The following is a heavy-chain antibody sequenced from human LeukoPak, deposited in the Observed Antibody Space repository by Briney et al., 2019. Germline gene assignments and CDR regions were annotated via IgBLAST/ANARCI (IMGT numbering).Heavy chain of an antibody. V-gene: IGHV5-51*01. CDR2: IHPGDSDT. D-gene: IGHD5-24*01. CDR1: ETSFTNCW. CDR3: ARSIDSTTSTLPY. Sequence: GESLHISCKCSETSFTNCWIVWVRQLPGKGLEWVGIIHPGDSDTRYSPTFQGQVTISADRSTTTAYLQWSGLKASDTAMYYCARSIDSTTSTLPYWGQGTQVTVSS. J-gene: IGHJ4*02.